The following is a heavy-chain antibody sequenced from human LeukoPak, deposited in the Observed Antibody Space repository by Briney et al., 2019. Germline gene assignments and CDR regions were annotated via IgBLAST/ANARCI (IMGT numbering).Heavy chain of an antibody. CDR2: IYYSGST. J-gene: IGHJ4*02. CDR1: GGSISSSSYY. Sequence: TSETLSLTCTVSGGSISSSSYYWGWIRQPPGKGLEWIGSIYYSGSTYYNPSLKSRVTISVDTSKNQFSLKPSSVTAADTAVYYCARDRVKQQLVFRRVRYFDYWGQGTLVTVSS. CDR3: ARDRVKQQLVFRRVRYFDY. V-gene: IGHV4-39*07. D-gene: IGHD6-13*01.